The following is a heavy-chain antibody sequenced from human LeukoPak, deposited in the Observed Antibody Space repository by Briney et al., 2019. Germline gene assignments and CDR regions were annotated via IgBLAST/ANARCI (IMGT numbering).Heavy chain of an antibody. Sequence: GASVKVSCKASGYIVTSYYMHWVRQAPGHGLEWMGIMNPCGGSTSYAQKFQGRVTMTRDMSTSTVYMELSSLRSEDTAVYYCARGEDYSKGRYYYYYMDVWGKGTTVTVSS. CDR3: ARGEDYSKGRYYYYYMDV. CDR2: MNPCGGST. CDR1: GYIVTSYY. V-gene: IGHV1-46*01. D-gene: IGHD4-11*01. J-gene: IGHJ6*03.